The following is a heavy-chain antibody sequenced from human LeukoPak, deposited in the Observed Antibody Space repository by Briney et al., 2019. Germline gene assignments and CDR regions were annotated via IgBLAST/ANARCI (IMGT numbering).Heavy chain of an antibody. J-gene: IGHJ4*02. CDR1: GFTFSSYA. CDR2: ISGSGGST. Sequence: GGSLRLSCAASGFTFSSYAMSWVRQAPGKGLEWVSAISGSGGSTYYADSVKGRFTISRDNAKNSLYLQMNSLRAEDTAVYYCARDPYSSSWSGDTVDYWGQGTLVTVSS. V-gene: IGHV3-23*01. D-gene: IGHD6-13*01. CDR3: ARDPYSSSWSGDTVDY.